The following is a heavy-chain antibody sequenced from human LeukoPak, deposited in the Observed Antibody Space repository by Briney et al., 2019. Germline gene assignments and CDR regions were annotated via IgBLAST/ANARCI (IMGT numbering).Heavy chain of an antibody. V-gene: IGHV3-21*01. D-gene: IGHD3-22*01. CDR1: GFTFSSYS. Sequence: PGGSLRLSCAASGFTFSSYSMNWVRQAPGKGLEWVSSISSSSSYIYYADSVKGRFTISRDNAKNSLYLQMNSLRAEDTAVYYCARDWGLDSSGYAVFYYYYGMDVWGQGTTVTVSS. CDR2: ISSSSSYI. J-gene: IGHJ6*02. CDR3: ARDWGLDSSGYAVFYYYYGMDV.